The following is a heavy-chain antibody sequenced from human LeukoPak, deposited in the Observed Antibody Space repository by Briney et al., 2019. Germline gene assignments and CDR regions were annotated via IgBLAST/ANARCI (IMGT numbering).Heavy chain of an antibody. D-gene: IGHD3-3*02. V-gene: IGHV1-46*01. CDR3: ARVSRSWFDP. CDR2: INPSGGST. J-gene: IGHJ5*02. Sequence: ASVKVSCNASGGTFSSYAISWVRQAPGQGLEWMGIINPSGGSTSYAQKFQGRVTMTRDMSTSTVYMELSSLRSEDTAVYYCARVSRSWFDPWGQGTLVTVSS. CDR1: GGTFSSYA.